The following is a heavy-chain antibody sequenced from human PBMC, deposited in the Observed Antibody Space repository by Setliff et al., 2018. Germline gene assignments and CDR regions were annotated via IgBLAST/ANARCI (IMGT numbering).Heavy chain of an antibody. J-gene: IGHJ6*03. CDR1: GYTFSTYA. D-gene: IGHD3-10*01. CDR2: INTNTGNP. V-gene: IGHV7-4-1*02. Sequence: ASVKVSCKGSGYTFSTYAIIWMRQAPGQGLEWMGWINTNTGNPSYAQGFTGRFVFSLDTSVSTAYLQISSLKAENTAIYYCARGSRFGTIVYRGDYYLDVWGKGTTVTVSS. CDR3: ARGSRFGTIVYRGDYYLDV.